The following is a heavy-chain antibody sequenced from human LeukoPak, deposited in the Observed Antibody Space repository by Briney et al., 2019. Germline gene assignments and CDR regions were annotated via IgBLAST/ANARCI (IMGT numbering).Heavy chain of an antibody. J-gene: IGHJ4*02. CDR3: ARAAYCGGDCYLFDY. CDR2: IYYSGST. V-gene: IGHV4-39*01. Sequence: SETLSLTCTVSSDSIYSSNYYWGWIRHPPGKGLEWIGSIYYSGSTYYNSSLKSRVTISVDTSKNQFSLKLSSLTAADTAVYYCARAAYCGGDCYLFDYWGQGTLVTVFS. CDR1: SDSIYSSNYY. D-gene: IGHD2-21*02.